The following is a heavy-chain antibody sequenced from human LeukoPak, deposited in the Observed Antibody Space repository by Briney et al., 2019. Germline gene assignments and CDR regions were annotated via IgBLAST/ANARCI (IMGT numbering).Heavy chain of an antibody. J-gene: IGHJ3*02. V-gene: IGHV4-59*01. CDR2: IYYSGST. D-gene: IGHD3-3*01. CDR1: GGSISSYY. Sequence: SETLSLTCTVSGGSISSYYWSWIRQPPGKGLEWIGYIYYSGSTNYNPSLKSRVTISVDTSKNQFSLKLSSVTAADTAVYYCARALSRGDFWSGYYYDAFDIWGQGTMVTVSS. CDR3: ARALSRGDFWSGYYYDAFDI.